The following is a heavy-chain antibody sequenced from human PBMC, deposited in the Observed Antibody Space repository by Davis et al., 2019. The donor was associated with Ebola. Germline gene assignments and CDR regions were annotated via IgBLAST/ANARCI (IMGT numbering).Heavy chain of an antibody. J-gene: IGHJ6*02. CDR2: IYYSGST. CDR1: GGSISSSSYY. V-gene: IGHV4-39*01. D-gene: IGHD2-15*01. Sequence: SETLSLTCTVSGGSISSSSYYWGWIRQPPGKGLEWIGSIYYSGSTYYNPSLKSRVTISVDTSKNQFSLKLSSVTAADTAVYYCARLGYCSGGSCVYYYYGMDVWGQGTTVTVSS. CDR3: ARLGYCSGGSCVYYYYGMDV.